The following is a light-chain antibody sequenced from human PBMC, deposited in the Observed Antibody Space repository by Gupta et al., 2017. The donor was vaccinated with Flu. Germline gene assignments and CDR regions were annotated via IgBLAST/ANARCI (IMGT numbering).Light chain of an antibody. CDR1: QSVGTY. CDR3: QKRSNWPPYT. CDR2: DAS. V-gene: IGKV3-11*01. J-gene: IGKJ2*01. Sequence: EIVLTQSPATLSLSPGERATLSCRASQSVGTYLAWYQQKPGQTPRLLIYDASNRGTGITARFSGSGSGTDFTLTISSREPEDFAVYYCQKRSNWPPYTFGQGTRMEI.